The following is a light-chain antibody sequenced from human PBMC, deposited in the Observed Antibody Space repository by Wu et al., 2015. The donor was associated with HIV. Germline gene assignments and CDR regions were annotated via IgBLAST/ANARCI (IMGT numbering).Light chain of an antibody. CDR1: QSVNS. CDR3: QQFEF. J-gene: IGKJ2*01. V-gene: IGKV3-20*01. CDR2: DTS. Sequence: EVVLTQSPGTLSLSPGERATLSCRASQSVNSLAWYQKRRGQAPRLLIYDTSRRVAGIADRFVGSGSGTSFSLTITRLDPEDFAVYYCQQFEFFGQGTKV.